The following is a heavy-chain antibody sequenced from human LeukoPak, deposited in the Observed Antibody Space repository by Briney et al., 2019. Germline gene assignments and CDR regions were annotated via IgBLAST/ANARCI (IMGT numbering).Heavy chain of an antibody. CDR2: ISTKTGDS. V-gene: IGHV1-18*01. CDR3: ARTMTTLPTHGELDL. CDR1: GYTFSSYV. J-gene: IGHJ5*02. D-gene: IGHD4-17*01. Sequence: ASVKVSCKASGYTFSSYVLSWVRQAPGQGLEWMGRISTKTGDSVYAQKLQGRVTMTTDTYTSTAYLELRSLSSDDTAVYYCARTMTTLPTHGELDLWGQGTQVTVS.